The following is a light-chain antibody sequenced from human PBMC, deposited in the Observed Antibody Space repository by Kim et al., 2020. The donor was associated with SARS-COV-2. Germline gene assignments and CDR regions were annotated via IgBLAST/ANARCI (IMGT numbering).Light chain of an antibody. CDR1: QSISSY. CDR3: QQSYSTPLT. V-gene: IGKV1-39*01. CDR2: AAS. Sequence: ASVGDRVTITCRASQSISSYLNWYQQKPGKAPKLLIYAASSLQSGVPSRFSGSGSGTDFTLTISSLQPEEFATYYCQQSYSTPLTFGGGTKVEIK. J-gene: IGKJ4*01.